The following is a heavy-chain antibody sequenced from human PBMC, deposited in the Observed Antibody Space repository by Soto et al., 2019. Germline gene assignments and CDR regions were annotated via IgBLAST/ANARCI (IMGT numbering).Heavy chain of an antibody. J-gene: IGHJ4*02. V-gene: IGHV4-34*01. CDR3: ASTDCSSTSCYLTLFDY. CDR1: GGSFSGYY. CDR2: INHSGST. Sequence: SETLSLTCAVYGGSFSGYYWSWIRQPPGKGLEWIGEINHSGSTNYNPSLKSRVTISVDTSKNQFSLKLSSVTAADTAVYYCASTDCSSTSCYLTLFDYWGQGTLVTVSS. D-gene: IGHD2-2*01.